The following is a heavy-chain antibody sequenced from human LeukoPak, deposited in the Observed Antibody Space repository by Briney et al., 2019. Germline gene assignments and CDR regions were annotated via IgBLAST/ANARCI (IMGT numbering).Heavy chain of an antibody. CDR2: INHSGST. CDR1: GGSFSGYY. Sequence: SETLSLTCAVYGGSFSGYYWSWIRQLPGKGLEWIGEINHSGSTNYNPSLKSRVTISVDTSKNQFSLKLSSVTAADTAVYYCASGGYSYGIDYWGQGTLVTVSS. D-gene: IGHD5-18*01. J-gene: IGHJ4*02. V-gene: IGHV4-34*01. CDR3: ASGGYSYGIDY.